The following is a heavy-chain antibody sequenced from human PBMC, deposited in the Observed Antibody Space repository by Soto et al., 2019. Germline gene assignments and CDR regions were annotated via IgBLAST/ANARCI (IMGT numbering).Heavy chain of an antibody. D-gene: IGHD6-13*01. Sequence: EVQLLESGGGLVQPGGSLRLSCAASGFTSSTYAMSWVRQAPGKGPEWVSVISSSGATIYYADSEKGRFTISRDNSNTTHYLQINILRAEDTAVYYCATRPGYTNSWYYFDSWGQGTLVTVSS. CDR2: ISSSGATI. CDR3: ATRPGYTNSWYYFDS. J-gene: IGHJ4*02. V-gene: IGHV3-23*01. CDR1: GFTSSTYA.